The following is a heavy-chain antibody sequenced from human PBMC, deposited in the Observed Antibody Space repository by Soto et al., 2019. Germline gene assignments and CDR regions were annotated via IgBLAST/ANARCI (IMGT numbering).Heavy chain of an antibody. CDR3: ARLKRRSPFDY. V-gene: IGHV4-34*01. CDR2: INHSGST. Sequence: QVQLQQWGAGLLKPLETLSLTCAVYGGSFSGYYWSWIRQPPGKGLEWIGEINHSGSTNYNPSLKSRVTISVDTSKNQFSMKLSSVTAADTAVYYCARLKRRSPFDYWGQGTLVTVSS. CDR1: GGSFSGYY. J-gene: IGHJ4*02.